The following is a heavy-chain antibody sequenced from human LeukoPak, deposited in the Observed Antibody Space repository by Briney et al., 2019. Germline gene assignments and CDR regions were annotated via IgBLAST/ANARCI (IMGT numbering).Heavy chain of an antibody. V-gene: IGHV3-48*03. CDR2: ISSSGSTI. CDR3: ARDGGAAAMFWFDP. D-gene: IGHD2-2*01. Sequence: GGSLRLSCAASGFTFSSHEMNWVRRAPGKGLEWVSYISSSGSTIYYADSVKGRFTISRDNAKNSLYLQMNSLRAEDTAVYYCARDGGAAAMFWFDPWGQGTLVTVSS. J-gene: IGHJ5*02. CDR1: GFTFSSHE.